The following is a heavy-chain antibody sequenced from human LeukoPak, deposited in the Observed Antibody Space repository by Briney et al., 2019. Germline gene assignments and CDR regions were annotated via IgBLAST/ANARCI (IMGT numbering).Heavy chain of an antibody. D-gene: IGHD2-2*01. J-gene: IGHJ6*02. CDR1: GGTFSSYA. CDR3: ARAFFQTGGSTTYYYYYGMDV. CDR2: IIPILGIA. V-gene: IGHV1-69*04. Sequence: SVKVSCKASGGTFSSYAISWVRQAPGQGLEWMGRIIPILGIANYAQKFQGRVTITADKSTSTAYMELSSLRSEDTAVYYCARAFFQTGGSTTYYYYYGMDVWGQGTTVTVSS.